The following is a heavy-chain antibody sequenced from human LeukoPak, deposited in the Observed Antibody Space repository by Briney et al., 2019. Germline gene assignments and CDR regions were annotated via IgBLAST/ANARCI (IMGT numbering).Heavy chain of an antibody. J-gene: IGHJ5*02. CDR1: GGSISSYY. Sequence: KPSETLSLTCSVSGGSISSYYWSWIRQPAGKGLEWIGRIYTSGSTNYNPSLKSRVTMSVDTSKNQFSLKLSSVTAADTAVYYCARDSGEAVAALNWFDPWGQGTLVTVSS. V-gene: IGHV4-4*07. D-gene: IGHD6-19*01. CDR2: IYTSGST. CDR3: ARDSGEAVAALNWFDP.